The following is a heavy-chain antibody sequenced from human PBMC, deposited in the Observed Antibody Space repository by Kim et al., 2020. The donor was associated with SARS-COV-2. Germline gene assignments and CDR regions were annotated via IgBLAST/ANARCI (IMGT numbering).Heavy chain of an antibody. Sequence: GGSLRLSCAASGFTFSSYGMHWVRQAPGKGLEWVAVITYDGSNTYYADSVKGRFTISRDNSKNTLYLQMNSLRAEDTAVYYCVKRQGSWYGYYYYYGMDVWGQGATGSVSS. J-gene: IGHJ6*02. CDR2: ITYDGSNT. CDR3: VKRQGSWYGYYYYYGMDV. D-gene: IGHD6-13*01. V-gene: IGHV3-30*18. CDR1: GFTFSSYG.